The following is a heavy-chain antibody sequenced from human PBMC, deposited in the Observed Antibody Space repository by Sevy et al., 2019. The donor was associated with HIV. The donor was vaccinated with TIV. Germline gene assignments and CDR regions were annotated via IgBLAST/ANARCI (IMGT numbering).Heavy chain of an antibody. CDR2: ISNSGST. CDR3: ARLMAGIVVVSFDY. D-gene: IGHD2-21*01. V-gene: IGHV4-38-2*01. Sequence: SETLSLTCAVSGYSISSGYYWGWIRQPPGKGLEWIGGISNSGSTYSNPSPKSRVTISVDTSKNQFSLRLSSVTAADTAVYYCARLMAGIVVVSFDYWGQGTLVTVSS. J-gene: IGHJ4*02. CDR1: GYSISSGYY.